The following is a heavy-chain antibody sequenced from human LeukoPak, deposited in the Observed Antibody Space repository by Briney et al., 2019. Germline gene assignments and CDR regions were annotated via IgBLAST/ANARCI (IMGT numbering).Heavy chain of an antibody. V-gene: IGHV3-23*01. CDR1: GFTFSSYA. Sequence: GGSLRLSCAASGFTFSSYAMSWVRQAPGKGLEWVSSMSGSGGSTYYADSVKGRFTISRDNSKNTLYLQMNSLRAEDTAVYYCAKVVGYYDSSGYDYWGQGTLVIVSS. D-gene: IGHD3-22*01. CDR3: AKVVGYYDSSGYDY. CDR2: MSGSGGST. J-gene: IGHJ4*02.